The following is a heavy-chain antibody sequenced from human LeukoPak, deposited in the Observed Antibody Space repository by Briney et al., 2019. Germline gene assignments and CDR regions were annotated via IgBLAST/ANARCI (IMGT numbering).Heavy chain of an antibody. V-gene: IGHV3-23*01. D-gene: IGHD6-19*01. CDR1: GFTFSSYG. CDR2: ISGSGGST. Sequence: PGGSLRLSCAASGFTFSSYGMSWVRQAPGKGLEWVSAISGSGGSTYYADSVKGRFTISRDNSKNTLYLQMNSLRAEDTVVYYCAKEMGWSGWRNFDYWGQGTLVTVSS. CDR3: AKEMGWSGWRNFDY. J-gene: IGHJ4*02.